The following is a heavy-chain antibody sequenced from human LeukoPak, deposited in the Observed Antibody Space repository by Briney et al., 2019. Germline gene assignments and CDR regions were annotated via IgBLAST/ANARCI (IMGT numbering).Heavy chain of an antibody. J-gene: IGHJ4*02. CDR2: IKNKTNGGTT. CDR3: ARGFCSSTNCSQGPFDF. D-gene: IGHD2-2*01. CDR1: GFTFSSAW. Sequence: GGSLRLSCAASGFTFSSAWMTWVRQAPGKGLEWVGHIKNKTNGGTTDYAAPVKGRFIISRDDSKNTLYLQMNSLRTEDTAVYYCARGFCSSTNCSQGPFDFWGQGTLVTVSS. V-gene: IGHV3-15*01.